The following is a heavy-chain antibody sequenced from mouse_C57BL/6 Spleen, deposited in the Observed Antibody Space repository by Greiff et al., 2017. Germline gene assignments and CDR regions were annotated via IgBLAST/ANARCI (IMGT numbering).Heavy chain of an antibody. CDR3: ARENYSNSLVFDV. Sequence: QVQLQQSGAELVKPGASVKISCKASGYAFSSYWMNWVKQRPGKGLEWIGQIYPGDGDTNYNGKFKGKATLTADKSSSTAYMQLSSLTSEDSAVYFCARENYSNSLVFDVWGTGTTVTVSS. V-gene: IGHV1-80*01. J-gene: IGHJ1*03. D-gene: IGHD2-5*01. CDR2: IYPGDGDT. CDR1: GYAFSSYW.